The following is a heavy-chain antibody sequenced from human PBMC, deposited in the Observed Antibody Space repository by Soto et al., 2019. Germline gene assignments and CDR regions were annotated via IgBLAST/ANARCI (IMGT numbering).Heavy chain of an antibody. Sequence: GGSLRLSCAASGFTFSSYGMHWVRQAPGKGLEWVAVISYDGSNKYYADSGKGRFTISRDNSKNTLYLQMNSLRAEDTAVYYCARGAAAGAEYFQHWGQGTLVTVFS. CDR1: GFTFSSYG. CDR2: ISYDGSNK. J-gene: IGHJ1*01. D-gene: IGHD6-13*01. CDR3: ARGAAAGAEYFQH. V-gene: IGHV3-30*03.